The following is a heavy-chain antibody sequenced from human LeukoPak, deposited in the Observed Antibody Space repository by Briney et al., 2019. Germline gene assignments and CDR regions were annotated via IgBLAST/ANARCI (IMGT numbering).Heavy chain of an antibody. CDR1: GGSISGSSYY. Sequence: SETLSLTCTVSGGSISGSSYYWGWIRQPPGKGLEWIGEINHSGSTNYNPSLKSRVTISVDTSKNQFSLKLSSVTAADTAVYYCARGGYSYGYQWIGYYYGMDVWGQGTTVTVSS. CDR3: ARGGYSYGYQWIGYYYGMDV. J-gene: IGHJ6*02. D-gene: IGHD5-18*01. CDR2: INHSGST. V-gene: IGHV4-39*07.